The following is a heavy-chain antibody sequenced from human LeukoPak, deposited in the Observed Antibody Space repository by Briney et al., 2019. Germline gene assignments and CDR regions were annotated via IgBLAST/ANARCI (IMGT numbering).Heavy chain of an antibody. D-gene: IGHD3-22*01. CDR2: IYYIGST. V-gene: IGHV4-59*01. Sequence: SETLSLTCTVSGGSISSYYWSWIRQPPGKGLEWIGYIYYIGSTNYNPSLKSRVTISVDTSKNQFSLKLSSVTAADTAVYYCARSESTRYYYDSSGRGAFDIWGQGTMVTVSS. CDR3: ARSESTRYYYDSSGRGAFDI. J-gene: IGHJ3*02. CDR1: GGSISSYY.